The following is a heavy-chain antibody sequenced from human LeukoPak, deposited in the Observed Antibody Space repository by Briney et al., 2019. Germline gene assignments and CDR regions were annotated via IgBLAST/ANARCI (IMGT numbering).Heavy chain of an antibody. V-gene: IGHV3-21*04. CDR1: GFTFSSYS. J-gene: IGHJ3*02. D-gene: IGHD5-18*01. CDR2: ISSSSSYI. Sequence: GGSLRLSCAASGFTFSSYSMNWVRQAPGKGLEWVSSISSSSSYIYYADSVKGRFTISRDNAKNSLYLQMNGLRAEDTAVYFCAKAFREFGTSSSYSSFDTWGQGTMVTVSS. CDR3: AKAFREFGTSSSYSSFDT.